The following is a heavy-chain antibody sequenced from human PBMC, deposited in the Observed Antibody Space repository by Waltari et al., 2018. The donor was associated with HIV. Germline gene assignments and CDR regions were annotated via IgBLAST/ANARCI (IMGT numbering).Heavy chain of an antibody. CDR1: GYSISSGYY. J-gene: IGHJ4*02. CDR3: ARAPVGASPYFDY. CDR2: IYHSGST. D-gene: IGHD1-26*01. Sequence: QVQLQESGPGLVKPSETLSLTCAVSGYSISSGYYWGWIRQPPGKGLEWIGRIYHSGSTHYNPSLKSRVTISVDTSKNQFSLKLSSVTAADTAVYYCARAPVGASPYFDYWGQGTLVTVSS. V-gene: IGHV4-38-2*01.